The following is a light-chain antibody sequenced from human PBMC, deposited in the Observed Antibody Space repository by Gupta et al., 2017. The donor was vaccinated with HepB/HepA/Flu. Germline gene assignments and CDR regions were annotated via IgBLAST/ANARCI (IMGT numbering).Light chain of an antibody. Sequence: DIQMTQSPSSLSASVGDRVTITCRASQSINNCLNWYHKKPGKAPELLIFDASNLQTGVPSRFSGSGSGTDFTLTISSLQPEDFANYYCQQCENTHITFGRGTNVDI. CDR3: QQCENTHIT. CDR2: DAS. J-gene: IGKJ3*01. CDR1: QSINNC. V-gene: IGKV1-39*01.